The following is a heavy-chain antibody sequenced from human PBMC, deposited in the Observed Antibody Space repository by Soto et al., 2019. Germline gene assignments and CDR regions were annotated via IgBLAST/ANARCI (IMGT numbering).Heavy chain of an antibody. CDR1: GFTVSNNY. CDR3: AKDQFLNYYDSSHYYGMDV. Sequence: EVQLVESGGGLIQPGGSLRLSCAVSGFTVSNNYMSWVRQAPGKGLEGVSSISGSGDSTFYADSVKGRFTISRDNSKYTLYLQMNSLRAEDTAVYYCAKDQFLNYYDSSHYYGMDVWGQGTTVSVSS. J-gene: IGHJ6*02. V-gene: IGHV3-23*04. D-gene: IGHD3-22*01. CDR2: SGSGDST.